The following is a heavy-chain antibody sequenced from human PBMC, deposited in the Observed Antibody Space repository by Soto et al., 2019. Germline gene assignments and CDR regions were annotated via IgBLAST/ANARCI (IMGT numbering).Heavy chain of an antibody. V-gene: IGHV3-21*01. CDR1: EFTFSTYS. D-gene: IGHD2-8*02. CDR3: ARVVEYYYPYDYYGMDV. J-gene: IGHJ6*02. CDR2: ISSSSGYI. Sequence: EVQLVESGGGLVKPGGSLRLSCAASEFTFSTYSMNWVRQAPGKGLEWVSSISSSSGYIYYADSVKGRFTISRDNAKNSLYLQINRLRAEDTAVYYCARVVEYYYPYDYYGMDVWGQGTTVTVSS.